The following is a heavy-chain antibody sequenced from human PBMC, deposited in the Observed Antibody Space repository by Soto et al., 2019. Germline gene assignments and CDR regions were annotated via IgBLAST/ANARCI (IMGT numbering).Heavy chain of an antibody. D-gene: IGHD2-2*01. Sequence: ASVKVSCKASGYTFTGYYMHWVRQAPGQGLEWMGWINPNSGGTNYAQKFQGWVTMTRDTSISTAYMELSRLRSDDTAVYYCARDIGPAAMEYYHYGMVGRGQGTTVSVSS. CDR1: GYTFTGYY. J-gene: IGHJ6*02. V-gene: IGHV1-2*04. CDR2: INPNSGGT. CDR3: ARDIGPAAMEYYHYGMVG.